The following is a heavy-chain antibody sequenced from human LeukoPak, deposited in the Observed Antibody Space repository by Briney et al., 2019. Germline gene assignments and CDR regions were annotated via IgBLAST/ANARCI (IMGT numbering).Heavy chain of an antibody. Sequence: PSETLSLTCTVSGGSISSGGYSSSWLRQHPGKGLEWIGYIYYSGSTYYNPSLKSRVTISVDTSKNQFSLKLSSVTAADTAVYYCARDVYRYGSGSYQYYYYGMDVWGQGTTVTVSS. V-gene: IGHV4-31*03. D-gene: IGHD3-10*01. CDR1: GGSISSGGYS. CDR2: IYYSGST. CDR3: ARDVYRYGSGSYQYYYYGMDV. J-gene: IGHJ6*02.